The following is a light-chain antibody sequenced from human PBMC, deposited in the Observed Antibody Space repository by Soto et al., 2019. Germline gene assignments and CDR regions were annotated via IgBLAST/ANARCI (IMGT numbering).Light chain of an antibody. CDR3: SSYTSSSTPVV. Sequence: QSALTQPASVSGSPGQSITISCTGTSSDVGGYNYVSWYQQHTGKAPKLMIYDVSNRPSGVSNRFSGSKSGNTASLTISGLQAEDEADYYCSSYTSSSTPVVFGGGTKRTVL. CDR1: SSDVGGYNY. J-gene: IGLJ2*01. V-gene: IGLV2-14*01. CDR2: DVS.